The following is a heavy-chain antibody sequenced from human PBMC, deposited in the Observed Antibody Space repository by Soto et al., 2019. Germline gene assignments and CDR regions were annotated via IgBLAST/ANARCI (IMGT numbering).Heavy chain of an antibody. D-gene: IGHD1-1*01. CDR1: GYTFSTHA. CDR2: IHGGTGQT. J-gene: IGHJ6*02. CDR3: ARGKGMEENYYYYGLDI. Sequence: ASVKVSCKASGYTFSTHAMHWVRQAPGQSLEWMGWIHGGTGQTKHSHRFQDRVSITRDTSASTAYMELSSLRSEDTAVYYCARGKGMEENYYYYGLDIWGQGTTVTVSS. V-gene: IGHV1-3*01.